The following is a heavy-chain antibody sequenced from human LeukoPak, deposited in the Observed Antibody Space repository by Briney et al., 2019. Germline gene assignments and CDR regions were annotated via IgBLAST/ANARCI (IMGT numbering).Heavy chain of an antibody. CDR2: ISRRRTYI. CDR1: GFSFSDYY. Sequence: PGGSLRLSCTASGFSFSDYYMSWIRQAPGKGLEWISYISRRRTYISDADSVKGRFTISRDNAKNLIFLQMNSLRVEDTALYYCARGGTGAFDYWGQGILVTVSS. V-gene: IGHV3-11*06. D-gene: IGHD2-8*02. J-gene: IGHJ4*02. CDR3: ARGGTGAFDY.